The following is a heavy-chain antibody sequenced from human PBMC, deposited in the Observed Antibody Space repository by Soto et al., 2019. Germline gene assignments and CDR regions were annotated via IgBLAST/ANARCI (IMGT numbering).Heavy chain of an antibody. Sequence: PGGSLRLSCAASGFTFSTYSMNWVRQAPGKGLEWVSYISSSSSTIFYTDSVKGRFTISRDNSKNTLYLQMNSLRAEDTAVYYCAKEWVYDSSGWSFDYWGQGTLVTVSS. D-gene: IGHD3-22*01. CDR2: ISSSSSTI. CDR3: AKEWVYDSSGWSFDY. J-gene: IGHJ4*02. CDR1: GFTFSTYS. V-gene: IGHV3-48*01.